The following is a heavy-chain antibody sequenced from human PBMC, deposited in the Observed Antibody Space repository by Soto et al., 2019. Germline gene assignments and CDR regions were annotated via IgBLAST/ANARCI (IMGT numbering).Heavy chain of an antibody. Sequence: LLTLSVRWAVVCGSFGGFCCRWIRQPPGTGLEWIGEINHSGSTNYNPSLKSRVTISVDTSKNQFSLKLTSVTAADTAVYYCARDKITGLFDYWGQGTLVTVSS. CDR2: INHSGST. J-gene: IGHJ4*02. D-gene: IGHD2-8*02. V-gene: IGHV4-34*01. CDR3: ARDKITGLFDY. CDR1: CGSFGGFC.